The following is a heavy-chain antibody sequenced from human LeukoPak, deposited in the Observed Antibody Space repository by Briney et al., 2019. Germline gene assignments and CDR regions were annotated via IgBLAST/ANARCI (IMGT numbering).Heavy chain of an antibody. J-gene: IGHJ6*02. CDR1: GFFVSNNY. D-gene: IGHD3-9*01. CDR3: TRDLMDYDVSTGLHHYYMDV. CDR2: INGDGRNI. V-gene: IGHV3-74*01. Sequence: PGGSLRLSCAASGFFVSNNYMSWVRQAPGKGLVWVSRINGDGRNINYADSVRGRFTISRDNAKNTLYLQMNTLRVEDTAVYYCTRDLMDYDVSTGLHHYYMDVWGQGTTVTVSS.